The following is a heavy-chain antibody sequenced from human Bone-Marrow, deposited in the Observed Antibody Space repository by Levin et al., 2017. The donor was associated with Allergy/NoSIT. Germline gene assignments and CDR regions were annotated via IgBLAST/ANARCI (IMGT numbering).Heavy chain of an antibody. CDR2: TSYDGSNA. Sequence: TGGSLRLSCAASGFTFSNYGMHWVRQAPGKGLEWVAVTSYDGSNAYYADSMKGRFTISRDSYKNTLYLQMNSLRAEDTAVYYCAKGETSASYFDFWGQGTLVTVSS. J-gene: IGHJ4*02. D-gene: IGHD1-14*01. CDR1: GFTFSNYG. CDR3: AKGETSASYFDF. V-gene: IGHV3-30*18.